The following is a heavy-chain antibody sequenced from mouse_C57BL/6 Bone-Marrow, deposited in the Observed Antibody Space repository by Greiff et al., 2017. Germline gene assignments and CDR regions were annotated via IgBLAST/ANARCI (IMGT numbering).Heavy chain of an antibody. CDR2: IYPGDGDT. D-gene: IGHD2-2*01. J-gene: IGHJ3*01. Sequence: VQLQQSGPELAKPGASVKISCKASGYAFSSSWMNWVKQRPGKGLEWIGRIYPGDGDTNYNGKFKGKATLTADKSSSTAYMQLSSLTSEDSAVYFCARGGYDAWFAYWGQGTLVTVSA. CDR3: ARGGYDAWFAY. V-gene: IGHV1-82*01. CDR1: GYAFSSSW.